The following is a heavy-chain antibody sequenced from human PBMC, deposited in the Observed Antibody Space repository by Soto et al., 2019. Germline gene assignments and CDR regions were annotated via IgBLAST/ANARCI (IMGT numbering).Heavy chain of an antibody. D-gene: IGHD3-10*01. CDR1: GYSFTSYW. V-gene: IGHV5-51*01. J-gene: IGHJ5*02. Sequence: PGESLKISCKGSGYSFTSYWIGWARQMPGKGLEWMGIIYPGDSDTRYSPSFQGQVTISADKSISTAYLQWSSLKASDTAMYYCARTTVVRGVANWLDPWGQGTLVTVSS. CDR2: IYPGDSDT. CDR3: ARTTVVRGVANWLDP.